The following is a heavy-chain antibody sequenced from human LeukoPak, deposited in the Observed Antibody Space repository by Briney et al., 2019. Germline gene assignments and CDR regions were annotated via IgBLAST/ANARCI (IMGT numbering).Heavy chain of an antibody. Sequence: SETLSLTCTVSGGSISSYYWSWIRQPPGKGLEWIGYIYYSGSTNYNPSLKSRVTISVDTSKNQFSLKLSSVTAADTAVYYCARAPMVTPYYFDYWGQGTLVAVSS. CDR2: IYYSGST. CDR1: GGSISSYY. D-gene: IGHD2-21*02. J-gene: IGHJ4*02. CDR3: ARAPMVTPYYFDY. V-gene: IGHV4-59*08.